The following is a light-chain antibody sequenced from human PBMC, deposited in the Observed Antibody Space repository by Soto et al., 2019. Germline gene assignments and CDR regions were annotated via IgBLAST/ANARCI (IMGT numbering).Light chain of an antibody. V-gene: IGLV1-44*01. Sequence: QSVLTQPPSASGTPGQRVTISCSGSSFNIGRNPVNWYQQFPGTAPKLLIYTNDQRPSGVPDRFSGSKSGTSASLAISGLQSEDEADYYCQTWAAGSSWVFGRGTKLTVL. CDR2: TND. CDR1: SFNIGRNP. J-gene: IGLJ3*02. CDR3: QTWAAGSSWV.